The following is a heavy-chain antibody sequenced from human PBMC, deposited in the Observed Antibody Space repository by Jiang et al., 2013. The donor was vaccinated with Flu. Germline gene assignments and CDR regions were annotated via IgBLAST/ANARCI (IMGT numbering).Heavy chain of an antibody. J-gene: IGHJ6*02. CDR1: GDSVSSNSAA. Sequence: QTLSLTCAISGDSVSSNSAAWNWIRQSPSRGLEWLGRTYYRSRWFNDYAVSLKSRITINPDTSKNQFSLQLNSVTPEDTAVYYCARHRSWSSGWFGTDVWGQGITVTVSS. V-gene: IGHV6-1*01. CDR3: ARHRSWSSGWFGTDV. CDR2: TYYRSRWFN. D-gene: IGHD6-19*01.